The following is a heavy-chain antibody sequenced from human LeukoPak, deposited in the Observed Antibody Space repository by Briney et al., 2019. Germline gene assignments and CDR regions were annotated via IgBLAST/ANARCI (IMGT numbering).Heavy chain of an antibody. Sequence: GASVKVSCKASGYTFTGYYMHWVRQAPGQGLEWMGWINPNSGGTNYAQKFQGRVTMTRDTSISTAYMELSRLRSGDTAVYYCARGVLGYCSGGSCYPIYYFDYWGQGTLVTVSS. J-gene: IGHJ4*02. CDR3: ARGVLGYCSGGSCYPIYYFDY. V-gene: IGHV1-2*02. D-gene: IGHD2-15*01. CDR1: GYTFTGYY. CDR2: INPNSGGT.